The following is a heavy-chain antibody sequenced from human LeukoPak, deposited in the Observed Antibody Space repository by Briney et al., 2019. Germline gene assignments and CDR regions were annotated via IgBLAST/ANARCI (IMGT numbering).Heavy chain of an antibody. CDR1: GFTVSSNY. J-gene: IGHJ4*02. Sequence: GGSLRLSCAASGFTVSSNYMSWVRQAPGKGLEWVSVIYSGGSTYYADSVKGRFTISRDNSKNTLYLQMNSLRAEDTAVYYCARDISGYYYFDYWGQGTLVTVSS. CDR3: ARDISGYYYFDY. CDR2: IYSGGST. D-gene: IGHD3-22*01. V-gene: IGHV3-53*01.